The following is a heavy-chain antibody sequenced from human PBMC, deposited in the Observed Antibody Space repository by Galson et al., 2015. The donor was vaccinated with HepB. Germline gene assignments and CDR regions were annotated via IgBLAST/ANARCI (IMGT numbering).Heavy chain of an antibody. J-gene: IGHJ6*02. CDR1: GFTFSSYG. V-gene: IGHV3-33*01. Sequence: SCAASGFTFSSYGMHWVRQAPGKGLEWVAVIWYDGSNKYYADSVKGRFTISRDNSKNTLYLQMNSLRAEDTAVYYCASLTVIDYYGMDVWGQGTTVTVSS. CDR3: ASLTVIDYYGMDV. D-gene: IGHD3-16*02. CDR2: IWYDGSNK.